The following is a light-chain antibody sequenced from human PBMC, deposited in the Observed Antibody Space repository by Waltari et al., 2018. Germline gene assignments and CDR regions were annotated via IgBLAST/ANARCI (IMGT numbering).Light chain of an antibody. CDR2: YAS. CDR3: QHFKTYPIT. CDR1: QDINSD. V-gene: IGKV1-13*02. J-gene: IGKJ5*01. Sequence: AIQLTQSPSSLSASVGDRVTIACRASQDINSDLAGYQQKPGKGPKLLIYYASSLQSGVPSRFSGSGSGTDFTLTISSLQPEDFATYHCQHFKTYPITFGQGTRLEIK.